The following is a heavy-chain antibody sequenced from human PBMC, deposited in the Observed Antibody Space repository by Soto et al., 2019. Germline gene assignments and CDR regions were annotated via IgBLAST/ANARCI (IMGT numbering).Heavy chain of an antibody. D-gene: IGHD6-6*01. Sequence: GGSLRLSCAASGFTFSNAGMSWVRQAPGKGLEWVGRIKSKTDGGTTDYAAPVKGRFTISRDDSKNTLYLQMNSLKTADTAVFYCTAEHGSSYAFDIWGQGTMVTVSS. J-gene: IGHJ3*02. CDR1: GFTFSNAG. CDR2: IKSKTDGGTT. V-gene: IGHV3-15*01. CDR3: TAEHGSSYAFDI.